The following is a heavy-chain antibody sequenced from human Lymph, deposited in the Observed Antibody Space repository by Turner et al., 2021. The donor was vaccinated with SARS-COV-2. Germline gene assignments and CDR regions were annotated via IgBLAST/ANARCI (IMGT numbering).Heavy chain of an antibody. CDR3: ARGRYSGGGMDV. CDR1: GYTFTSYD. J-gene: IGHJ6*02. D-gene: IGHD1-26*01. Sequence: QVQLVQSGAEVKKPGASVKVSCKAPGYTFTSYDINWVRQATGQGLEWVEWMNPNSGNTGYAQKFQGRVTMTRNTSISTAYMELSSLRSEDTAVYYCARGRYSGGGMDVWGQGTTVTVSS. V-gene: IGHV1-8*02. CDR2: MNPNSGNT.